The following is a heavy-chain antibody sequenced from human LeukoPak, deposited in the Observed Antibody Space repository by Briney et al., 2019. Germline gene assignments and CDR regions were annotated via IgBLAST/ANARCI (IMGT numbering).Heavy chain of an antibody. V-gene: IGHV1-18*01. CDR3: ARDLGGRSGYFYYYGMDV. J-gene: IGHJ6*02. CDR2: ISAYNGNT. D-gene: IGHD3-3*01. Sequence: ASVKVSCKASGYTFTSYGISWVRQALGQGLEWMGWISAYNGNTNYAQKLQGRVTMTTDTSTSTAYMELRSLRSDDTAVYYCARDLGGRSGYFYYYGMDVWGQGTTVTVSS. CDR1: GYTFTSYG.